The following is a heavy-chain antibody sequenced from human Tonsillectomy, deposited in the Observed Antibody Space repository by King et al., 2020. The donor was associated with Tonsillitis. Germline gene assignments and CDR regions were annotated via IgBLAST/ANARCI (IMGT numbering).Heavy chain of an antibody. CDR1: GFTFSSFA. D-gene: IGHD1-26*01. Sequence: QLVQSGGGLVQPGGSLRLSCAASGFTFSSFAMSWVRQAPGKGLEWVSVISGSGDSTYYADSVKGRFTISRDNSKNTLYLQMNNLRAEDTAVYYCAKGGEGATTLSWFDPWGQGTLVTVSS. CDR2: ISGSGDST. CDR3: AKGGEGATTLSWFDP. V-gene: IGHV3-23*04. J-gene: IGHJ5*02.